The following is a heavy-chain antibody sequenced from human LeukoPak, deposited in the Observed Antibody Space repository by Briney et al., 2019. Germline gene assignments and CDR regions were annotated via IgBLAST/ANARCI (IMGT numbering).Heavy chain of an antibody. Sequence: GGSLRLSCAASGFTFSGYAMHWVRQAPGKGLEWVAVISYDGSNKYYADSVKGRFTISRDNSKNTLYLQMNSLRAEDTAVYYCASTSSGRGSGSYSYWGQGTLVTVSS. CDR2: ISYDGSNK. CDR1: GFTFSGYA. V-gene: IGHV3-30-3*01. D-gene: IGHD3-10*01. CDR3: ASTSSGRGSGSYSY. J-gene: IGHJ4*02.